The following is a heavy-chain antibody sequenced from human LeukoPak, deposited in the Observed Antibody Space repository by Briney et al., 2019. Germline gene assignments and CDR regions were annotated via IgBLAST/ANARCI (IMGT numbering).Heavy chain of an antibody. CDR2: INPNSGDT. CDR3: ARGLGWDSGTYLGA. D-gene: IGHD1-26*01. J-gene: IGHJ5*02. Sequence: ASVKVSCKASRYTFTGYYMHWVRQAPRQELEWMGWINPNSGDTNYAQKFQGRVSMTRDTSISTAYMDLSGLRSDDTALYYCARGLGWDSGTYLGAWGQGTLVTVSS. V-gene: IGHV1-2*02. CDR1: RYTFTGYY.